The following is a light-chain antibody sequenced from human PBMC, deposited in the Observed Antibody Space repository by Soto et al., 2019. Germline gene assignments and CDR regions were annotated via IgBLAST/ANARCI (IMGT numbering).Light chain of an antibody. V-gene: IGKV3-20*01. CDR1: QSVSSSY. Sequence: ILLTQSPGALSLSPGERATLSCRASQSVSSSYLAWYQQKPGQAPRLLIYGASSRATGIPDRFSGSGSGTDFTLTISRLEPEDFAVYYCQQYGSYRSTFGQGTKVDIK. J-gene: IGKJ1*01. CDR2: GAS. CDR3: QQYGSYRST.